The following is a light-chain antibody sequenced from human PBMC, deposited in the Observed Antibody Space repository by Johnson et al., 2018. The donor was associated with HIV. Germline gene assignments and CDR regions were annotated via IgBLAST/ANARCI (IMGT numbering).Light chain of an antibody. Sequence: HSVLTQPPSVSAAPGQKVTISCSGSSSNIGNNYVSWYQQLPGTAPKLLIYENNKRPSGIPDRFSGSKSGTSATLGITGLQTGDEADYSCGTWDSRGDGFGTGTKVTVL. CDR2: ENN. J-gene: IGLJ1*01. CDR3: GTWDSRGDG. V-gene: IGLV1-51*02. CDR1: SSNIGNNY.